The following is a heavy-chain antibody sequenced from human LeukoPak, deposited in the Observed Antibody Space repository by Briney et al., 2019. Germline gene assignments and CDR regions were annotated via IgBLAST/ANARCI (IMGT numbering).Heavy chain of an antibody. CDR2: IWYDGSMK. V-gene: IGHV3-33*01. D-gene: IGHD6-19*01. CDR3: VGSSGWCYDPLDI. J-gene: IGHJ3*02. Sequence: HPGGSLRFSCATSGFTFSTYGMHRVRQAPGKGLECVSVIWYDGSMKYHADSVKGRGTISRDNSKNTLHVQMNSQRAEDTAVYYCVGSSGWCYDPLDIWGKGTVVTVSS. CDR1: GFTFSTYG.